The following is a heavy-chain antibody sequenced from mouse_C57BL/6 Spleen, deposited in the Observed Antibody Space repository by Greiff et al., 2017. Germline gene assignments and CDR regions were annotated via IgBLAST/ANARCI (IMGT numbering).Heavy chain of an antibody. CDR3: ERASCSNYGYYFDY. CDR1: GYTFTSYW. Sequence: QVHVKQSGAELVRPGSSVKLSCKASGYTFTSYWMDWVKQRPGQGLEWIGNIYPSDSETHYNQKFKDKATLTVNKSSSTAYVQLSSLTSKASAVYYCERASCSNYGYYFDYWGQGTTLTVSS. D-gene: IGHD2-5*01. V-gene: IGHV1-61*01. CDR2: IYPSDSET. J-gene: IGHJ2*01.